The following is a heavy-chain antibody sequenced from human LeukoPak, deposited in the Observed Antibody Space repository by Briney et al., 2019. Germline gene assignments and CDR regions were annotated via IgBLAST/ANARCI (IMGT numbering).Heavy chain of an antibody. D-gene: IGHD4-17*01. J-gene: IGHJ4*02. CDR1: GGTFSSYA. Sequence: GASVKVSCKASGGTFSSYAISWVRQAPGQGLEWRGRIIAIFGTANYAQKFQGRVTITTDESTSTAYMELSSLRSEDTAVYYCARDAGGTGTTTGEYWGQGTLVTVSS. CDR3: ARDAGGTGTTTGEY. V-gene: IGHV1-69*05. CDR2: IIAIFGTA.